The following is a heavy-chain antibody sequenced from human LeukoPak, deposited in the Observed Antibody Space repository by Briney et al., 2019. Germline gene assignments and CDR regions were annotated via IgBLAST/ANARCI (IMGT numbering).Heavy chain of an antibody. D-gene: IGHD2-15*01. CDR3: ARHSVVAATLGWFDP. V-gene: IGHV4-39*01. CDR1: SGSINNSNSY. Sequence: PSETLSLTCTVSSGSINNSNSYWGWIRQPPGKGLEWIGSIYYSGSTYYNPSLKSRVSISVDTSKNQFSLKLSSVTAADTAVYYCARHSVVAATLGWFDPWGQGTLVTVSS. CDR2: IYYSGST. J-gene: IGHJ5*02.